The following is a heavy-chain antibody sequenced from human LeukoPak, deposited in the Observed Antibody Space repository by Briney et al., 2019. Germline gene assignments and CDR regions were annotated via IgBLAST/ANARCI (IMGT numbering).Heavy chain of an antibody. CDR3: ANRNYYDSSGSYYILYFDY. CDR1: GFTFSSYG. V-gene: IGHV3-23*01. Sequence: GGSLRLSCAASGFTFSSYGMHWVRQAPGKGLKWVSTISGSGGRTYYADSVKGRFTVSRDNSKNTLYLRMNSLRAEDTAVYYCANRNYYDSSGSYYILYFDYWGQGTLVTVSS. CDR2: ISGSGGRT. D-gene: IGHD3-22*01. J-gene: IGHJ4*02.